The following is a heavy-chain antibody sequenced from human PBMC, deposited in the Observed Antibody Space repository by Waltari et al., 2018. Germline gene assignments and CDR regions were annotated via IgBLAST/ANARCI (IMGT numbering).Heavy chain of an antibody. J-gene: IGHJ4*02. CDR3: ARNGGYNLEL. D-gene: IGHD1-26*01. Sequence: QVQLQESGPGLVQPSGTLSLTCAVSGGSVSSGNWWSWVRQPPGKGLEWIGEIHHTGSSSYNPSLKSRVTISVDKSENHFSLKLSSVTAADTAVYYCARNGGYNLELWGQGTLVTVSS. CDR2: IHHTGSS. V-gene: IGHV4-4*02. CDR1: GGSVSSGNW.